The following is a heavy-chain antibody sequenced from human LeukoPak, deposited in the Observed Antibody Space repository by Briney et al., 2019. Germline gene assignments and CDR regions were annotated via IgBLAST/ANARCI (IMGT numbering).Heavy chain of an antibody. CDR2: FDPEDGET. J-gene: IGHJ4*02. Sequence: ASVKVSCKVSGYTLTELSMHWVRQAPGKGLEWMGGFDPEDGETIYAQKFQGRVTMTEDTSTDTAYMELSSLRSEDTAVYYCATVYYYGSGSYYIPLDYWGQGTLVTVSS. CDR1: GYTLTELS. D-gene: IGHD3-10*01. V-gene: IGHV1-24*01. CDR3: ATVYYYGSGSYYIPLDY.